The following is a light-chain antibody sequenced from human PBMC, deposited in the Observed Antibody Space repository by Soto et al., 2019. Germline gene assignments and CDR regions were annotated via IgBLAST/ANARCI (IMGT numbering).Light chain of an antibody. J-gene: IGKJ2*01. Sequence: EIVLSQSPGPLPLSPGGRATLSCRATQSVSSNYLAWYQQKPGQAPRLLVYGASIRATGIPDRFGGSGSGADFTLTISRLEPEDFAVYYCQHYGSSPPNTFGQGTKLEIK. CDR3: QHYGSSPPNT. CDR1: QSVSSNY. V-gene: IGKV3-20*01. CDR2: GAS.